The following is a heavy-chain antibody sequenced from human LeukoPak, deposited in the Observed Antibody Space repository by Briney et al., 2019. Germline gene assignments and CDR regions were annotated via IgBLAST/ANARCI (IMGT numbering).Heavy chain of an antibody. Sequence: PSETLSLTCTVSGYSISSGYYWGWIRQPPGKGLEWIGSIYHSGSTYYNPSLKSRVTISVDTSKNQFSLKLSSVTAADTAVYYCAKGAGGFSYYNWFDPWGQGTLVTVSS. J-gene: IGHJ5*02. CDR1: GYSISSGYY. D-gene: IGHD5-18*01. V-gene: IGHV4-38-2*02. CDR3: AKGAGGFSYYNWFDP. CDR2: IYHSGST.